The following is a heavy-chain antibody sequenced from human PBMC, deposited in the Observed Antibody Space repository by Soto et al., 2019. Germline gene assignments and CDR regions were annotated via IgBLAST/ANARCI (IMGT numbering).Heavy chain of an antibody. D-gene: IGHD3-16*01. CDR2: IYYSGST. V-gene: IGHV4-59*08. CDR3: ARGLDWFDP. CDR1: GGSISSYY. J-gene: IGHJ5*02. Sequence: QVQPQESGPGLVKPSETLSLTCTVSGGSISSYYWSWIRQPPGKGLEWIGYIYYSGSTNYNPSLKSRVTISVDTSKNQFSLKLSSVTAADTAVYYCARGLDWFDPWGQGTLVTVSS.